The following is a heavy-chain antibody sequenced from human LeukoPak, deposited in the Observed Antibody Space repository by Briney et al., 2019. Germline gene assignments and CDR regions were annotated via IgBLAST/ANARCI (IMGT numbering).Heavy chain of an antibody. D-gene: IGHD3-10*01. V-gene: IGHV3-11*01. CDR1: GFTFSDYY. CDR3: ARDQYGLGYGSLFDY. CDR2: ISSSGITI. J-gene: IGHJ4*02. Sequence: PGGSLRLSCAASGFTFSDYYMTWIRQAPGKGLEWVSYISSSGITICYADSVKGRFTISRDNAKKSLYLEMNSLRAEDTAVYYCARDQYGLGYGSLFDYWGQGTLVTASS.